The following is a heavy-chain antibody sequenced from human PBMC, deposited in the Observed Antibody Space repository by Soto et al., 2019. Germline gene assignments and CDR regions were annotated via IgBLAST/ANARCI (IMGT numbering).Heavy chain of an antibody. CDR1: GYTFSGYY. V-gene: IGHV1-2*02. J-gene: IGHJ6*02. Sequence: QVQLVQSGAEVREPGASITVSCKASGYTFSGYYIHWFRQAPGQGPEWMGWINPNTGGSNYAPKFKGRVAMTRDTSIFTVHMRLNRLTPDDTAVYYCARDLVVDGPDNYGMDVWGQGTTVTVSS. CDR3: ARDLVVDGPDNYGMDV. CDR2: INPNTGGS.